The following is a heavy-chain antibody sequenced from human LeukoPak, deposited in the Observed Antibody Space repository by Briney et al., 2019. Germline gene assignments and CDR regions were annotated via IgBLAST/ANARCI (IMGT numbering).Heavy chain of an antibody. CDR3: ARGRDGELDY. CDR1: AFTFSTYE. CDR2: ISSRGSTI. D-gene: IGHD1-7*01. V-gene: IGHV3-48*03. J-gene: IGHJ4*02. Sequence: PGGSLRLSCAASAFTFSTYEMNWVRQAPGNGLEWVSYISSRGSTIYYADSVKGRFTISRDNAKNSLYLQMNSLRAEDTAIYYCARGRDGELDYWGQGTLVTVSS.